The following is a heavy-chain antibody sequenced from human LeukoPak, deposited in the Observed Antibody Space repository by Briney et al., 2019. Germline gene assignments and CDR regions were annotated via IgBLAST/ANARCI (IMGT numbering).Heavy chain of an antibody. CDR2: IYYSGST. Sequence: SETLSLTCTVSGGSISSYYWSWIRQPPGKGLEWIGYIYYSGSTNYNPSLKSRVTISVDTSKNQFSLKLSSVAAADTAVYYCARGFEETTVCYYYYYGMDVWGQGTTVTVSS. D-gene: IGHD4-11*01. CDR1: GGSISSYY. CDR3: ARGFEETTVCYYYYYGMDV. J-gene: IGHJ6*02. V-gene: IGHV4-59*01.